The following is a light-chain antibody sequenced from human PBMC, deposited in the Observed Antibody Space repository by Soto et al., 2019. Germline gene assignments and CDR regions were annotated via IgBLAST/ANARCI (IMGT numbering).Light chain of an antibody. CDR2: GAS. Sequence: DIVMTQSPASLSVSPGEGVTLSCRASQSVGNDLAWYQQIAGQAPRLLIYGASTRATGVPARFSGSWSGTDVTLTISTLQSEDFAVYYCQQRSNWPPITFGQGTRLEIK. V-gene: IGKV3-15*01. J-gene: IGKJ5*01. CDR3: QQRSNWPPIT. CDR1: QSVGND.